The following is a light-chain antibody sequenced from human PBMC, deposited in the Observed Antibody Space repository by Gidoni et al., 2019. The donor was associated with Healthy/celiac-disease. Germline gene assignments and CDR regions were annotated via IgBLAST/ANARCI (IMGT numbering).Light chain of an antibody. J-gene: IGKJ1*01. V-gene: IGKV1D-12*01. Sequence: DIQMTHSPSSVSASVGDRVTITCQASQGISSWLAWYQQKPGKAPKLLIYAASSLHSRVPARFSGSGSGTDFTLTISSLQSEAFAIYYCQQANSFPLTFGQGTKVEIK. CDR2: AAS. CDR1: QGISSW. CDR3: QQANSFPLT.